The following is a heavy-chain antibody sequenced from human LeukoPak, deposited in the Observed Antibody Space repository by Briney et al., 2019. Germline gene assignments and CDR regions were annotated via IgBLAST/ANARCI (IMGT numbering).Heavy chain of an antibody. CDR1: GFTFSSYS. CDR2: ISSSSSYI. D-gene: IGHD2-21*02. Sequence: GGSLRLSCAASGFTFSSYSMNWVRQAPGKGLEWVSSISSSSSYIYYADSVKGRFTISRDNAKNSLYLQMNSLRAEDTAVYYCARFPPYCGGDCYPDAFDIWGQGTMVTVSS. V-gene: IGHV3-21*01. CDR3: ARFPPYCGGDCYPDAFDI. J-gene: IGHJ3*02.